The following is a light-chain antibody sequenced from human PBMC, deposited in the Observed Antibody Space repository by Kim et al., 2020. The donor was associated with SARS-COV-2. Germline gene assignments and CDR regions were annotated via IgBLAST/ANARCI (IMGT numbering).Light chain of an antibody. J-gene: IGLJ1*01. V-gene: IGLV2-8*01. CDR1: SNAIGAFEH. Sequence: QSVTTSCTGTSNAIGAFEHVSWYQQHPGEAPKLIIYEVNKRPSGVPDRFSGSKSGNTASLTVSGLQADDEADYFCSSFATSDIYYVFGTGTKVTVL. CDR2: EVN. CDR3: SSFATSDIYYV.